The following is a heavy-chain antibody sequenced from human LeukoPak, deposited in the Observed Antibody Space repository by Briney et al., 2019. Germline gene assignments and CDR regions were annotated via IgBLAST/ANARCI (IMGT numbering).Heavy chain of an antibody. J-gene: IGHJ4*02. Sequence: ASVKVSCKASGYTFTGYYMHWVRQAPGQGLEWMGWINPNSGGTNYAQKFQGRVTMTRDTSISTAYMKLSRLRSDDTAVYYCARDRTTGTTPPYYFDYWGQGTLVTVSS. CDR3: ARDRTTGTTPPYYFDY. D-gene: IGHD1-1*01. V-gene: IGHV1-2*02. CDR1: GYTFTGYY. CDR2: INPNSGGT.